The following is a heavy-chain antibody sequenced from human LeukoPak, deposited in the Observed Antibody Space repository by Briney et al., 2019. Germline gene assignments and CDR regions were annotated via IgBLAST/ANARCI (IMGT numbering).Heavy chain of an antibody. D-gene: IGHD3-10*01. CDR1: GGSISSYY. Sequence: SETLPLTCTGSGGSISSYYWSWIRQPPGKGLEWIGYIYYSGSTNYNPSLKSRVTISVDTSKNQFSLKLSSVTAADTAVYYCAGEYYYGSGSYYGYWGQGTLVTVSS. CDR2: IYYSGST. V-gene: IGHV4-59*12. CDR3: AGEYYYGSGSYYGY. J-gene: IGHJ4*02.